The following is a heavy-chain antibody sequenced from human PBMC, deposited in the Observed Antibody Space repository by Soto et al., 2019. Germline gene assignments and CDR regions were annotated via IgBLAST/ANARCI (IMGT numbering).Heavy chain of an antibody. CDR2: ISGSGGST. Sequence: GGSLRLSCAASGFTFSSYAMSWVRQAPGKGLEWVSAISGSGGSTYYADSVKGRFTISRDNSKNTLYLQMNSLRAEDTAVYYCAKGPLGYSGFTIHPSGLFFDYWGQGTQVTVSS. D-gene: IGHD5-12*01. V-gene: IGHV3-23*01. CDR3: AKGPLGYSGFTIHPSGLFFDY. J-gene: IGHJ4*02. CDR1: GFTFSSYA.